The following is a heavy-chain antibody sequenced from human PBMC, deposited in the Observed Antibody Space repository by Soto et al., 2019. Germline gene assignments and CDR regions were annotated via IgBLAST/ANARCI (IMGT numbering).Heavy chain of an antibody. Sequence: QVQLVESGGGVVQPGRSLRLSCAASGFTFSAYSFHWVRQAPGKGLEWVAEISSSGSKRFYADSVKGRFTISRDYSKNTLYLQMNSLRTEDTALYYCARDGEGGQYGSGSLDYGLDVWGQGTTVTVSS. CDR1: GFTFSAYS. J-gene: IGHJ6*02. CDR2: ISSSGSKR. CDR3: ARDGEGGQYGSGSLDYGLDV. V-gene: IGHV3-30-3*01. D-gene: IGHD3-10*01.